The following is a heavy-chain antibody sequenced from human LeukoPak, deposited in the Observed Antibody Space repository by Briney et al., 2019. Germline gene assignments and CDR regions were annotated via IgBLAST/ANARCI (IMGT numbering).Heavy chain of an antibody. V-gene: IGHV1-2*02. D-gene: IGHD2-21*02. CDR2: INPNSGGT. J-gene: IGHJ5*02. Sequence: ASVKVSCKASGYTFTGYYMHWVRQAPGQGLEWMGWINPNSGGTNYAQKFQGRVTMTRDTSISAAYMELSRLRSDDTAVYYCARSSRVTPDNWFDPWGQGTLVTVSS. CDR1: GYTFTGYY. CDR3: ARSSRVTPDNWFDP.